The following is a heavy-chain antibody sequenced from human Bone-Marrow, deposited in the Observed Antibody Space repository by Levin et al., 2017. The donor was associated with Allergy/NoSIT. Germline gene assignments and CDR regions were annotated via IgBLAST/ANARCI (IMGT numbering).Heavy chain of an antibody. CDR3: ARVEGFGDHP. V-gene: IGHV1-18*01. J-gene: IGHJ5*02. D-gene: IGHD4-17*01. Sequence: GESLKISCKASGYTFTSYGISWVRQAPGQGLEWMGWSSGHTANTKYAQKFQDRVTLTTDTSTSTAYMELRGLRSDDTAVYFCARVEGFGDHPWGQGTLVTVSS. CDR2: SSGHTANT. CDR1: GYTFTSYG.